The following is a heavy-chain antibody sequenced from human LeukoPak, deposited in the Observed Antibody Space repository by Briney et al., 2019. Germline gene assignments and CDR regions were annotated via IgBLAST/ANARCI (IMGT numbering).Heavy chain of an antibody. J-gene: IGHJ4*02. CDR2: ISWNSGSI. Sequence: PGGSLRLSCAASGFTFDDYAMHWVRQAPGKGLEWVSGISWNSGSIGYADSVKGRFTISRDNAKNSLYLQMNSLRAEDTAVYYCAKDLEWYYDRGIDYWGQGTLVTVSS. CDR1: GFTFDDYA. V-gene: IGHV3-9*01. CDR3: AKDLEWYYDRGIDY. D-gene: IGHD3-22*01.